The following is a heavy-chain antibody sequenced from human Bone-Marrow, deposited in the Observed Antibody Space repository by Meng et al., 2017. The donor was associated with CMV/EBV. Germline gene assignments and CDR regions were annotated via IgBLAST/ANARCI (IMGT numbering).Heavy chain of an antibody. CDR1: TFDDYG. D-gene: IGHD6-13*01. CDR3: ASDSSSWYYFDY. V-gene: IGHV4-31*02. Sequence: TFDDYGMTWVRQHPGKGLEWIGYIYYSGSTYYNPSLKSRVTISVDTSKNQFSLKLSSVTAADTAVYYCASDSSSWYYFDYWGQGTLVTVSS. J-gene: IGHJ4*02. CDR2: IYYSGST.